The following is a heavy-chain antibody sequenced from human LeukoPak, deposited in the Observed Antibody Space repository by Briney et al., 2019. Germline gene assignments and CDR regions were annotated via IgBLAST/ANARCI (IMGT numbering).Heavy chain of an antibody. CDR2: IIPMFGTA. V-gene: IGHV1-69*06. J-gene: IGHJ6*03. D-gene: IGHD4-11*01. Sequence: GASVKVSCKASGGTFRNYAINWVRQAPGQGLEWMRRIIPMFGTANYAQKFQGRVTITADKSTSTAYMELSSLKSEDTAVYYCAREGSKNYYYYYYMDVWGKGTTVTVSS. CDR1: GGTFRNYA. CDR3: AREGSKNYYYYYYMDV.